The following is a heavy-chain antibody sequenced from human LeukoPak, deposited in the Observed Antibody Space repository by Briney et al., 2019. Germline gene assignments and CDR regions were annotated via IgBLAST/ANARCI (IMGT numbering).Heavy chain of an antibody. D-gene: IGHD6-13*01. CDR2: ISSSGSTI. CDR1: GFTFSSYE. V-gene: IGHV3-48*03. J-gene: IGHJ4*02. CDR3: ARDSSSSWYMQPVIDY. Sequence: PGGSLRLSCAASGFTFSSYEMNWVRQAPGKGLEWVSYISSSGSTIYYADSVKGRFTISRDNAKNSLYLQMNSLRAEDTAVYYCARDSSSSWYMQPVIDYWGQGTLVTVSS.